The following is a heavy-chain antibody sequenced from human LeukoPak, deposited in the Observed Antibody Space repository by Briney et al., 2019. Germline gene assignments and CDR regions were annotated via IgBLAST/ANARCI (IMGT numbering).Heavy chain of an antibody. J-gene: IGHJ4*02. V-gene: IGHV4-59*08. Sequence: SETLSLTCTVSGGSISSYYWSWIRQPPGKGLEWIGYIYYSGSTNYNPSLKSRVTISVDTSKNQFSLKLSSVTAADTAVYYCARQSGLDSSGYYFLYWGQGTLVTVSS. CDR2: IYYSGST. CDR1: GGSISSYY. D-gene: IGHD3-22*01. CDR3: ARQSGLDSSGYYFLY.